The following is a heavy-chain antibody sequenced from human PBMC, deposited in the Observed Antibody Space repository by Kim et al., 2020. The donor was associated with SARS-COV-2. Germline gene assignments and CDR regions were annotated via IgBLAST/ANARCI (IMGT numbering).Heavy chain of an antibody. J-gene: IGHJ1*01. CDR3: TRGGADGGNSTWGG. D-gene: IGHD2-21*02. V-gene: IGHV3-74*01. CDR2: INPDGTAT. CDR1: GFTFSGYW. Sequence: GGSLRLSCAASGFTFSGYWMHWVRQVPGKGLEWVSRINPDGTATTYADSVQGRFTISRDNSKNTLYLYMNSLTGDDMAVYYCTRGGADGGNSTWGGGGQG.